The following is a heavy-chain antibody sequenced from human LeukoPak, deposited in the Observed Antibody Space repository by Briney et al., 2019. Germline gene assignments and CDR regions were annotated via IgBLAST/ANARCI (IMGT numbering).Heavy chain of an antibody. CDR1: GFTFSSYW. J-gene: IGHJ4*02. Sequence: GGSLRLSCAASGFTFSSYWMTWVRQAPGKGLEWVASIKQDGSDKFYVDSVKGRFTISRDNAKNSLYLQMSSLRAEETAVYYCARDPGDYWGQGTLVTVSS. D-gene: IGHD3-10*01. CDR3: ARDPGDY. V-gene: IGHV3-7*01. CDR2: IKQDGSDK.